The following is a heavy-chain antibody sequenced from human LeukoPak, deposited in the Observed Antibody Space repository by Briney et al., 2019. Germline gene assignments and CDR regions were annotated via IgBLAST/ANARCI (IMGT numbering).Heavy chain of an antibody. CDR2: IYTSGST. CDR1: GGSISSYY. CDR3: ARVISGLRGKPSFDP. Sequence: KPSETLSLTCTVSGGSISSYYWSWIRQPAGKGLEWIGRIYTSGSTNYNPSLKSRVTMSVDTSKNQFSLKLSSVTAADRAVYYCARVISGLRGKPSFDPWGQGTLVTVSS. J-gene: IGHJ5*02. V-gene: IGHV4-4*07. D-gene: IGHD4-17*01.